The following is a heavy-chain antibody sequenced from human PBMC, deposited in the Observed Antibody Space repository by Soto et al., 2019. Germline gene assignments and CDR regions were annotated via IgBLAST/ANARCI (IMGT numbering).Heavy chain of an antibody. CDR1: GGSLGSYY. V-gene: IGHV4-59*12. CDR3: ASAGDGRMTKNPYYDNGMDV. D-gene: IGHD3-22*01. CDR2: VFYTGRA. J-gene: IGHJ6*02. Sequence: PSETLSLTCTVSGGSLGSYYWGWIWQPPGKGLEWSGYVFYTGRANYNASLKSRVSISLDTSNYQFYLKLSAVTAADTAGDYCASAGDGRMTKNPYYDNGMDVWGPGTTVTVSS.